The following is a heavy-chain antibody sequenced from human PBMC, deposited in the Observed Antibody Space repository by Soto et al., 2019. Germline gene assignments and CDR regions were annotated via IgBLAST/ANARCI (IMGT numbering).Heavy chain of an antibody. CDR3: ARSTMIVANGMDV. V-gene: IGHV3-30*03. CDR2: ISYDGSNK. D-gene: IGHD3-22*01. CDR1: GFTFSSYG. J-gene: IGHJ6*02. Sequence: GGSLRLSCAASGFTFSSYGMHWVRQAPGKGLEWVAVISYDGSNKYYADSVKGRFTISRDNSKNTLYLQMNSLRAEDTAVYYCARSTMIVANGMDVWGQGTTVTVSS.